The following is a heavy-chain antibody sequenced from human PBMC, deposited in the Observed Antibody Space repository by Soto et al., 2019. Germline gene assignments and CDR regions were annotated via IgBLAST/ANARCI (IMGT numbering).Heavy chain of an antibody. CDR3: AKERYCSGGSCYVSAFDI. Sequence: GGSLRLSCAASGFTFSSYAMSWVRQAPGKGLEWVSAISGSGGSTYYADSVKGRFTISRDNSKNTLYLQMNSLRAEDTAVYYCAKERYCSGGSCYVSAFDIWGQGTMVTVSS. J-gene: IGHJ3*02. V-gene: IGHV3-23*01. CDR1: GFTFSSYA. CDR2: ISGSGGST. D-gene: IGHD2-15*01.